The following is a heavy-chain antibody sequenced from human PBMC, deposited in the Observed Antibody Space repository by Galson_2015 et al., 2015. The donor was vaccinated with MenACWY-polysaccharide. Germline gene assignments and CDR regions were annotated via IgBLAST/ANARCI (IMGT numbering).Heavy chain of an antibody. D-gene: IGHD3-10*01. CDR2: ISNDGSNK. J-gene: IGHJ4*02. V-gene: IGHV3-30-3*01. Sequence: SLRLSCAASGFTFSTYTVHWVRQAPGKGLEWVAVISNDGSNKYFADSVKGRCTISSDNYKNTLYLQMNILRAEGTAVHYCARGGSTYYYHSVTYYKCDSGSQGPRVIVLS. CDR1: GFTFSTYT. CDR3: ARGGSTYYYHSVTYYKCDS.